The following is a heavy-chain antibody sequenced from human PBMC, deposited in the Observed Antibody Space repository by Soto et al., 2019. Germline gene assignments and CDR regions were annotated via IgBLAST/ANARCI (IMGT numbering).Heavy chain of an antibody. CDR1: GDSVSNENYY. Sequence: LSLTCAVSGDSVSNENYYWSWIRQPPGKGLEWIGYIYYSGTTNYNSYLKSRLTLSVDMSKNQFSLKLTSVTAADTAVYFCARSQRGRTAFTFDYWGQGALVTVSS. D-gene: IGHD3-16*01. V-gene: IGHV4-61*01. J-gene: IGHJ4*02. CDR3: ARSQRGRTAFTFDY. CDR2: IYYSGTT.